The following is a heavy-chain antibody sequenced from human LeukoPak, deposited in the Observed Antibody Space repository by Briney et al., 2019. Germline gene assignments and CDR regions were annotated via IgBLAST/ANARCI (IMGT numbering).Heavy chain of an antibody. V-gene: IGHV1-8*02. CDR2: MNTNSGDT. CDR3: ARGPYGTGSHFDF. J-gene: IGHJ4*02. Sequence: GASVKVSCKASGSTFSSYDINWVRQAAGQGLEWMGWMNTNSGDTDYTQRFQGRVTMTRDTSIRTAYMELTSLRSDDTAVYYCARGPYGTGSHFDFWGQGTLVTVSS. D-gene: IGHD3-10*01. CDR1: GSTFSSYD.